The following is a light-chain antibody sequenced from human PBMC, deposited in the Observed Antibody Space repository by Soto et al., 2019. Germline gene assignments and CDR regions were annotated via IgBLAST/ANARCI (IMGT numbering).Light chain of an antibody. CDR3: QQYGSSPPFA. Sequence: DVQMTQSPSSLSASVGDSLTLTCRASQTVTSYLNWYQQKPGKAPKLLIYAASTLQSGVPSRFSGSGSGTEFTLTIISLQPEDFATYYCQQYGSSPPFAFGGGTKIEIK. V-gene: IGKV1-39*01. CDR1: QTVTSY. CDR2: AAS. J-gene: IGKJ4*01.